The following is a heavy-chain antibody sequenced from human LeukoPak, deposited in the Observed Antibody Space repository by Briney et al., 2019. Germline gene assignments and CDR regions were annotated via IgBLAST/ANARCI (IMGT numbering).Heavy chain of an antibody. Sequence: SVKVSCKASGLTFTSSAMQWVRQARGQRLEWIGWIVVGSGNTNYAQKFQERVTITRDMSTSTAYMELSSLRSEDTAVYYCAAASSGWYRYYYYGMDVWGQGTTVTVSS. J-gene: IGHJ6*02. CDR2: IVVGSGNT. CDR3: AAASSGWYRYYYYGMDV. D-gene: IGHD6-19*01. V-gene: IGHV1-58*02. CDR1: GLTFTSSA.